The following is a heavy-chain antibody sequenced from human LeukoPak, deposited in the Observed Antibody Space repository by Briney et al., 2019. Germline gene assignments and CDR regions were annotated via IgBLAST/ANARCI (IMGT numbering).Heavy chain of an antibody. CDR2: ISGSRGST. Sequence: PGGSLRVSCAASGFTFSSYAMSWVRQAPGKGLEWVSTISGSRGSTYYADSVKGRFTIPRDNSKNSLYLQMNSLRAEDTAVYYCAKDYYDSSGCIDYWGQGTLVTVSS. CDR3: AKDYYDSSGCIDY. D-gene: IGHD3-22*01. V-gene: IGHV3-23*01. J-gene: IGHJ4*02. CDR1: GFTFSSYA.